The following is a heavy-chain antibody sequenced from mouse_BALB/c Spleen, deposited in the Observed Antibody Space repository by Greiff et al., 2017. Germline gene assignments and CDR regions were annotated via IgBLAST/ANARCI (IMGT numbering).Heavy chain of an antibody. J-gene: IGHJ3*01. CDR3: SSDGNSSFAY. CDR2: IDPENGDT. D-gene: IGHD1-1*01. Sequence: EVQLQQSGAELVRSGASVKLSCTASGFNIKDYYMHWVKQRPEQGLEWIGWIDPENGDTEYAPKFQGKATMTADTSSNTAYLQLSSLTSEDTAVYYCSSDGNSSFAYWGQGTLVTVSA. V-gene: IGHV14-4*02. CDR1: GFNIKDYY.